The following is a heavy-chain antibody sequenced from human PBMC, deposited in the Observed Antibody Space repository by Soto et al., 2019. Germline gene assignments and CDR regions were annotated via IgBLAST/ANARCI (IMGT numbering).Heavy chain of an antibody. CDR3: ATMGTPVTGLYYFDY. CDR1: GYTFTNYG. Sequence: GASVKVSCKASGYTFTNYGTSWVRQAPGQGLEYMGWISGDNGDTHYSASLRSRVSISVDTSKNQFSLDLSSVTAADTAVYYCATMGTPVTGLYYFDYWGQGTLDTVSS. J-gene: IGHJ4*02. CDR2: ISGDNGDT. V-gene: IGHV1-18*01. D-gene: IGHD4-17*01.